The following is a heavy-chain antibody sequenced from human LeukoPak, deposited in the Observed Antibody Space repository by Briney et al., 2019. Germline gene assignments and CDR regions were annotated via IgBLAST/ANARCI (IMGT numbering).Heavy chain of an antibody. Sequence: SETLSLTCSVSGGSINSYYWSWFRQPPGKGLEYIGCFYNRGSTNYNPSLNSRVTISVDTSKNQFSLKLSSVTAADTAVYYCAGGGVVTASPYAFDIWGQGTMVTVSS. CDR3: AGGGVVTASPYAFDI. J-gene: IGHJ3*02. CDR2: FYNRGST. CDR1: GGSINSYY. D-gene: IGHD2-21*02. V-gene: IGHV4-59*01.